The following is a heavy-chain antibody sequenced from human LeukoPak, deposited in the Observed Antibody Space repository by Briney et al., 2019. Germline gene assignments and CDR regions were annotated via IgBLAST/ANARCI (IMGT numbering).Heavy chain of an antibody. CDR3: ARGGLENVYHSIEGLDI. D-gene: IGHD3-3*01. CDR2: IYYSGST. Sequence: SETLSLTCTVSGGSISGYYWSWIRQPPGKGLEWIGYIYYSGSTKYNPSLKSRVTMSVDTSRNQFSLKLVSVPAADTAVFYGARGGLENVYHSIEGLDIWGKGKRVTVS. J-gene: IGHJ3*02. CDR1: GGSISGYY. V-gene: IGHV4-59*01.